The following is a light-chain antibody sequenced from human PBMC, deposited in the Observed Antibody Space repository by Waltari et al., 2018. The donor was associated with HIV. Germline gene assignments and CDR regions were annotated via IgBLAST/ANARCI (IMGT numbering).Light chain of an antibody. CDR2: GAS. CDR1: QSVGTN. J-gene: IGKJ2*02. V-gene: IGKV3-15*01. CDR3: QQYNNWPRT. Sequence: EIVMTQSPRTLSVSPGESATLSCRASQSVGTNLAWYQQKQYQAPRLLIYGASTRATGIPPYFSGSASGTEFTLTISSLQSEDVAVYYCQQYNNWPRTFGRGTRVEIK.